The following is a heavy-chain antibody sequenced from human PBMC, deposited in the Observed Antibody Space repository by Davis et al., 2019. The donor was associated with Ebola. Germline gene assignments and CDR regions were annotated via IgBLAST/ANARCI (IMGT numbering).Heavy chain of an antibody. J-gene: IGHJ5*02. Sequence: MPSETLSLTCAVYGGSFSGYYWSWIRQPPGKGLEWIGEINHSGRTNYNPSLTSRVTISVDTSKNQFSLKMSSVTAADTAVYYCAREGRSGYSNWFDPWGQGTLVTVSS. CDR1: GGSFSGYY. D-gene: IGHD3-22*01. CDR3: AREGRSGYSNWFDP. V-gene: IGHV4-34*01. CDR2: INHSGRT.